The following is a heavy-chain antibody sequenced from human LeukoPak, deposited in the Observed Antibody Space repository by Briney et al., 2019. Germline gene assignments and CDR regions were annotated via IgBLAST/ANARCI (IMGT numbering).Heavy chain of an antibody. CDR1: GGTFSSYA. D-gene: IGHD2/OR15-2a*01. J-gene: IGHJ4*02. CDR3: AREPGGVRTTGGYFDY. CDR2: IIPIFGTA. Sequence: SVKVSCKASGGTFSSYAISWVRQAPGQGLEWMGGIIPIFGTANYAQKFQGRVTITTDESTSTAYMELSSLRSEDTAVYYSAREPGGVRTTGGYFDYWGQGTLVTVSS. V-gene: IGHV1-69*05.